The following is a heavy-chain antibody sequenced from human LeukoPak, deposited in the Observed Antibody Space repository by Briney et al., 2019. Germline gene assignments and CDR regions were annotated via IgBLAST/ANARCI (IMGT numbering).Heavy chain of an antibody. CDR2: INPSGDST. CDR3: ARGRHSYESSDYYYEGDAFDI. CDR1: GVTFTSYY. J-gene: IGHJ3*02. V-gene: IGHV1-46*01. Sequence: ASVKVSCKASGVTFTSYYMHWVREAPGQGLEWMGIINPSGDSTSSAQTFQGRVTMTRDMSTSTVYMALSSLRTEDTAVYYCARGRHSYESSDYYYEGDAFDIWGQGTMVTVSS. D-gene: IGHD3-22*01.